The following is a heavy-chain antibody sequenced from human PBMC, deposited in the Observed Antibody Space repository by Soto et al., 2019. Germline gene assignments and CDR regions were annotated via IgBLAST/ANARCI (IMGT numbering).Heavy chain of an antibody. J-gene: IGHJ4*02. CDR2: IYNDGSYT. Sequence: GGSLRLSCAASGFIFKMYWMHWVRQTPGKGLVWISRIYNDGSYTDYADSVRGRFTISRDNVNDTLYLQMNNLRAEESGLYYCTRGPRPISTGTGAYWGQGTQVTSP. D-gene: IGHD3-10*01. V-gene: IGHV3-74*01. CDR3: TRGPRPISTGTGAY. CDR1: GFIFKMYW.